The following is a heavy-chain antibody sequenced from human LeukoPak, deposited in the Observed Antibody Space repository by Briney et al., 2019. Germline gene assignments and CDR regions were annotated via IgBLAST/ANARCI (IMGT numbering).Heavy chain of an antibody. V-gene: IGHV1-69*04. D-gene: IGHD3-10*01. CDR2: IIPILGIA. CDR3: ARGPVVRGVNDAFDI. CDR1: GGTFSSYA. J-gene: IGHJ3*02. Sequence: ASVKVSCKASGGTFSSYAISWVRQAPGQGLEWMGRIIPILGIANYAQKFQGRVTITADESTSTAYMELSSLRSEDTAVYYCARGPVVRGVNDAFDIWGRGTMVTVSS.